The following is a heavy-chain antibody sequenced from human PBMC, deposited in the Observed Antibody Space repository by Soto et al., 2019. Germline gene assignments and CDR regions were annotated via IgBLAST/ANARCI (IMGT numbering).Heavy chain of an antibody. CDR2: IYYSGST. J-gene: IGHJ4*02. D-gene: IGHD6-6*01. V-gene: IGHV4-59*01. CDR3: ARVGGLAARTFDY. Sequence: SETLSPTCTVSGGSISDFYWSWIRQPPGKGLEWIGYIYYSGSTNYNPSLKSRVTISVDTSKNQFSLNLRSMSPADTAVYYCARVGGLAARTFDYWGPGTLAPVS. CDR1: GGSISDFY.